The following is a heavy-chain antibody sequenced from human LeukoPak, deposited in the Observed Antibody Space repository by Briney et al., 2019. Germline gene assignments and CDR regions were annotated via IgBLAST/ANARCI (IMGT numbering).Heavy chain of an antibody. CDR1: GYSLTGLA. V-gene: IGHV1-24*01. D-gene: IGHD3-22*01. J-gene: IGHJ4*02. CDR3: ATFQAYANSGHLRPYFDY. CDR2: SDPEDVKT. Sequence: ASVRVSCKISGYSLTGLAIHWVRQAPGKGLEWMGGSDPEDVKTSFAEKFQGRVTFTEDTSTDTAFMELSRLRSDDTAVYYCATFQAYANSGHLRPYFDYWGQGTLVTVSS.